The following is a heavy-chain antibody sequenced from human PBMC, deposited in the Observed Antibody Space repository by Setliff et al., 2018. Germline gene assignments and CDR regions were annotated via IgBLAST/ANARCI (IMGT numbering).Heavy chain of an antibody. CDR3: ARMSGFQYIDV. CDR1: GDSISSRRNY. CDR2: IYTSWST. V-gene: IGHV4-61*09. Sequence: LSLTCTVSGDSISSRRNYWGWFRQPAGKELEWIGQIYTSWSTNYNPSLKSRVTISLGTSKNQFSLSLTSVTAEDTAVYYCARMSGFQYIDVWDKGTTVTVSS. J-gene: IGHJ6*03. D-gene: IGHD3-3*01.